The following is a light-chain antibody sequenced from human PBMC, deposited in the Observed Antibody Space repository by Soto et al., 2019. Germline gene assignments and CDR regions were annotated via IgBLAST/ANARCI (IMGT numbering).Light chain of an antibody. Sequence: EIVLTQSPGTLALSPGERATLSCRVCQSVSSNLAWYQQKPGQAPRLLIYGVYTRAPGIPARFSGSVSGTEFTLTISSLHSEDFAVYYCQQYHSWPPRTFGQGTKVDIK. J-gene: IGKJ1*01. CDR3: QQYHSWPPRT. V-gene: IGKV3D-15*01. CDR2: GVY. CDR1: QSVSSN.